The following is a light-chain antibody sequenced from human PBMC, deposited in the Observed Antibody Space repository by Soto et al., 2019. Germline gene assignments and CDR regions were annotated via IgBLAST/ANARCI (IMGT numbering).Light chain of an antibody. CDR1: QRVTSSS. Sequence: IVLTQSPGTLSLSPGERATLFCRASQRVTSSSIAWHQQKTGQAPRLLIYGASSRATGIPDRFSASGSGTDFTLTISSLESEDSAVYYCQPDGSSPGLTFGGGTKVEIK. V-gene: IGKV3-20*01. CDR2: GAS. J-gene: IGKJ4*01. CDR3: QPDGSSPGLT.